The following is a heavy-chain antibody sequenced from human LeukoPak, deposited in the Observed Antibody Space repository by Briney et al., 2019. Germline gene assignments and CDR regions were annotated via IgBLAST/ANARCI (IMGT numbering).Heavy chain of an antibody. CDR1: GFTFSTYA. V-gene: IGHV3-23*01. CDR3: AKAPSPYSGSLQPFDY. CDR2: ISGSGGGT. J-gene: IGHJ4*02. Sequence: GGSLRLSCAASGFTFSTYAMNWVRQAPGKGLEWVSAISGSGGGTYYADSVKGRFTVSRDNSKNTPYLQLNSLRAEDTAVYYCAKAPSPYSGSLQPFDYWGQGALVTVSS. D-gene: IGHD1-26*01.